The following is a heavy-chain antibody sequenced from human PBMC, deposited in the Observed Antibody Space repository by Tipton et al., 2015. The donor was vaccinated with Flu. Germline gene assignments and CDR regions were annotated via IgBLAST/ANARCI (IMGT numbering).Heavy chain of an antibody. Sequence: TLSLTCTVSGGSISSSSYYWGWIRQPPGKGLEWIGSIYYSGSTYYNPSLKSRVTISVDTSKNQFSLKLSSVTAADTAVYYCARDLDGGFWSGYYSSSPWVDVWDQGP. D-gene: IGHD3-3*01. V-gene: IGHV4-39*07. CDR1: GGSISSSSYY. J-gene: IGHJ6*02. CDR2: IYYSGST. CDR3: ARDLDGGFWSGYYSSSPWVDV.